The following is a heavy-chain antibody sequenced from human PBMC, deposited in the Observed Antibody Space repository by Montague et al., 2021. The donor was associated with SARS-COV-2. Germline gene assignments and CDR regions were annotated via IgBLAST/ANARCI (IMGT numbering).Heavy chain of an antibody. CDR3: ANFRRTQLLFGTLYYGMDV. CDR1: GGSISSYY. J-gene: IGHJ6*02. Sequence: SETLSLTCTVSGGSISSYYWSWIRQPPGRGLQWIGYIPYSGSTNYNPSLTCRVTISVDMSKNHFTLRLSLVTAADTAAYYCANFRRTQLLFGTLYYGMDVWGQGTTVTVSS. CDR2: IPYSGST. V-gene: IGHV4-59*01. D-gene: IGHD2-2*01.